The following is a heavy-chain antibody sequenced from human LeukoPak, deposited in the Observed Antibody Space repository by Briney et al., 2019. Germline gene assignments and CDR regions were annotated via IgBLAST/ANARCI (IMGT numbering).Heavy chain of an antibody. CDR3: AKVGGYSYGFDY. Sequence: PGGSLRLSCAASGFTFSSYAMSWVRQAPGKGLEWVSAISGSSGSTYYADSVKGRFTISRDNSKNTLYLQMNSLRAEDTAVYYCAKVGGYSYGFDYWGQGTLVTVSS. CDR1: GFTFSSYA. J-gene: IGHJ4*02. V-gene: IGHV3-23*01. CDR2: ISGSSGST. D-gene: IGHD5-18*01.